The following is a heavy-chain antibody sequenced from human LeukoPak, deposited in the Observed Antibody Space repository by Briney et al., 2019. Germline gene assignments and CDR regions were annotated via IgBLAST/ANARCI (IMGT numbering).Heavy chain of an antibody. V-gene: IGHV3-9*03. D-gene: IGHD6-13*01. CDR3: VKGHSSSWDYFDY. Sequence: SLRLSCSASEFTFNDYAMHWVRQAPGKGLEWVSGISWNSGRIAYVDSVKGRFTISRDNAKNFLYLQMNSLRPEDMALYYCVKGHSSSWDYFDYWGQGTLVTVSS. J-gene: IGHJ4*02. CDR2: ISWNSGRI. CDR1: EFTFNDYA.